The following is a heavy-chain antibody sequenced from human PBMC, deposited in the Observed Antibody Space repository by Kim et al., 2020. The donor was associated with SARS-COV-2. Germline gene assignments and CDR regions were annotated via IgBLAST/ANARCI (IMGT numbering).Heavy chain of an antibody. D-gene: IGHD3-22*01. CDR2: IYSGGST. J-gene: IGHJ3*02. CDR3: ATTYYYDSSGYYYPDAFDI. V-gene: IGHV3-53*04. Sequence: GGSLRLSCAASGFTVSSNYMSWVRQAPGKGLEWVSVIYSGGSTYYADSVKGRFTISRHNSKNTLYLQMNSLGAEDTAVYYCATTYYYDSSGYYYPDAFDIWGQGTMVTVSS. CDR1: GFTVSSNY.